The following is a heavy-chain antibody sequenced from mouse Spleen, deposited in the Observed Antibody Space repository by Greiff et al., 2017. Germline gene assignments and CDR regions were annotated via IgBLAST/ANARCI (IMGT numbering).Heavy chain of an antibody. CDR2: INPNYGTT. V-gene: IGHV1-39*01. J-gene: IGHJ2*01. D-gene: IGHD1-1*01. CDR3: ARPGHNFSYYYGSSSFFDY. CDR1: GYSFTDYN. Sequence: EVQLQQSGPELVKPGASVKISCKASGYSFTDYNMNWVKQSNGKSLEWIGVINPNYGTTSYNQKFKGKATLTVDQSSSTAYMQLNSLTSEDSAVYYCARPGHNFSYYYGSSSFFDYWGQGTTLTVSS.